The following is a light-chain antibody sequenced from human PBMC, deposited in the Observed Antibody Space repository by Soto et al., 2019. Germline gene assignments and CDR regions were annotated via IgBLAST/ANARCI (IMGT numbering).Light chain of an antibody. CDR3: QQYNNWPPDRT. J-gene: IGKJ1*01. Sequence: EIVMTQSPATLSVSPRERVTLSCRASQSVGSNLAWYQQKPGQAPRLLIYGASTRATGIPARFSGSGSGTEFTLTISSLQSEDFAIYFCQQYNNWPPDRTFGQGTKVEIK. CDR1: QSVGSN. V-gene: IGKV3-15*01. CDR2: GAS.